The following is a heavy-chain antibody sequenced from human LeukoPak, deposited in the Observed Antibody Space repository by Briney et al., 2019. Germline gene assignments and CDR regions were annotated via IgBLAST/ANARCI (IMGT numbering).Heavy chain of an antibody. CDR2: ISSSSSYI. CDR3: ARHHTNYYYYGMDV. J-gene: IGHJ6*02. Sequence: GGSLRLSCAASGFTFSSYRMNWVRQAPGKGLEWVSSISSSSSYIYYADSVKGRFTISRDNAKNSLYLQMNSLRAEDTAVYYCARHHTNYYYYGMDVWGQGTTVTVSS. CDR1: GFTFSSYR. V-gene: IGHV3-21*01.